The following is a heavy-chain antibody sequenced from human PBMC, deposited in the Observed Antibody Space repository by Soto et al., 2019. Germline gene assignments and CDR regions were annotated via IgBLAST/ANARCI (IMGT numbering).Heavy chain of an antibody. V-gene: IGHV3-48*01. CDR1: GFIFSSYS. CDR3: ARVEHLPTQGFDP. J-gene: IGHJ5*02. Sequence: EVQLVESGGGLVQPGGSLRLSCAASGFIFSSYSMNWVRQAPGKGLEWVSYISSSSNTIYYADSVKGRFTISRDNAKNSRYLQMNSLRAEDTAVYYCARVEHLPTQGFDPWGQGTLVTVSS. CDR2: ISSSSNTI.